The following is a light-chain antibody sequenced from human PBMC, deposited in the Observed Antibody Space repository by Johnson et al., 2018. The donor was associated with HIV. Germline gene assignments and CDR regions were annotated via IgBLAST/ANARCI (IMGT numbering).Light chain of an antibody. CDR3: GTWDSSLSAGV. Sequence: APGQKVTISCSGSSSNIGNNYVSWYQQLPGTAPKLLIYENNKRPSGIPDRFSGSKFGTSATLGITGLQTGDEADYYCGTWDSSLSAGVFGTGTKVTV. CDR2: ENN. V-gene: IGLV1-51*02. CDR1: SSNIGNNY. J-gene: IGLJ1*01.